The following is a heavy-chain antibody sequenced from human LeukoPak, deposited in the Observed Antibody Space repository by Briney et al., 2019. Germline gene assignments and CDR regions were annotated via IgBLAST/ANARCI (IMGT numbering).Heavy chain of an antibody. Sequence: PSETLSLTCTVSGGSISSSSYYWGWIRQPPGKGLEWIGSIYYSGSTYYSPSLKSRVTISVDTSKNQFSLKLSSVTAADTAVYYCARRVSGITMIVVARGSFDYWGQGTLVTVSS. CDR1: GGSISSSSYY. CDR3: ARRVSGITMIVVARGSFDY. J-gene: IGHJ4*02. CDR2: IYYSGST. D-gene: IGHD3-22*01. V-gene: IGHV4-39*01.